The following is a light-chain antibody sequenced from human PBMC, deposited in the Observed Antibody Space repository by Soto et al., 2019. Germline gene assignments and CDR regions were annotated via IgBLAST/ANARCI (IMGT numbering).Light chain of an antibody. V-gene: IGKV1-12*01. CDR2: AAS. CDR3: QQGNSFPFT. J-gene: IGKJ3*01. CDR1: QTISSW. Sequence: DIQMTQSPSTLSGSVGDRVTITCRASQTISSWLAWYQQKPGRAPKLLIYAASSLQSGVSSRFSGSGSGTDFTLTISSLQPEDFATYYCQQGNSFPFTFGPGTKVDIK.